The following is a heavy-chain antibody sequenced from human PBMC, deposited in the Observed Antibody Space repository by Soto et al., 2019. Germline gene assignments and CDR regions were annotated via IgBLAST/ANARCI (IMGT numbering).Heavy chain of an antibody. CDR2: ISYGGGTT. V-gene: IGHV3-23*01. Sequence: GVSLRLSCAASEFTFSNYAMSWVRQAPGKRLEWVSAISYGGGTTYYADSVKGRFTISRDNSKNTLYLQMNSLRAEDTAVYYCAKNPGYYYDSTGYHFDYWGHGTLVTVSS. J-gene: IGHJ4*01. CDR1: EFTFSNYA. CDR3: AKNPGYYYDSTGYHFDY. D-gene: IGHD3-22*01.